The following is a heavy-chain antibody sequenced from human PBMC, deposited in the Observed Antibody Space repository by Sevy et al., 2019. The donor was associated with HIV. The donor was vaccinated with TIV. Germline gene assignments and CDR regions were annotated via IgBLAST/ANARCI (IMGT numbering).Heavy chain of an antibody. V-gene: IGHV3-11*01. CDR1: GFTFSDYY. Sequence: GGSLRLSCAASGFTFSDYYMSWIRQAPGKGLEWVSYISSSGSTIYYGDSVKGRFTISRDNAKNSLYLQMNSLRAEDTAVYYCAASLIQWFGGFDYWGQGTLVTVSS. CDR2: ISSSGSTI. D-gene: IGHD3-16*01. CDR3: AASLIQWFGGFDY. J-gene: IGHJ4*02.